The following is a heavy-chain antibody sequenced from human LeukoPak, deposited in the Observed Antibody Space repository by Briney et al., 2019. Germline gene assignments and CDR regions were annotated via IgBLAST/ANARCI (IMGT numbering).Heavy chain of an antibody. V-gene: IGHV3-53*01. CDR1: GFTVSSNY. CDR3: ARGRGAITGTTGYYFDY. CDR2: IYSGGST. J-gene: IGHJ4*02. D-gene: IGHD1-20*01. Sequence: PGGSLRLSCAASGFTVSSNYMSWVRQAPGKGLDWVSIIYSGGSTYSADPVKGRFTISRDNSKNTLYLQMNSLRAEDTAVYYCARGRGAITGTTGYYFDYWGQGTLVTVSS.